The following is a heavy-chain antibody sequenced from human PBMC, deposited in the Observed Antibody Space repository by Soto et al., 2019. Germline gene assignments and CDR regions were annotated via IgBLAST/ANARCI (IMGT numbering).Heavy chain of an antibody. J-gene: IGHJ2*01. CDR3: ARGPRVQYYDILTGPNWYFDL. D-gene: IGHD3-9*01. CDR2: ISSSSSYT. CDR1: GFTFSDYY. V-gene: IGHV3-11*06. Sequence: GGSLRLSCAASGFTFSDYYMSWIRQAPGKGLEWVSYISSSSSYTNYADSVKGRFTISRDNAKNSLYLQMNSLRAEDTAVYYCARGPRVQYYDILTGPNWYFDLWGRGTLVTVSS.